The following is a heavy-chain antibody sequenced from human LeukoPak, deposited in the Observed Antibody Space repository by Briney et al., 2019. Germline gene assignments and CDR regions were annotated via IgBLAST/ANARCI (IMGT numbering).Heavy chain of an antibody. Sequence: ASVKVSCKASGYTFTSYYMHWVRQAPGQGLEWMGIINPSGGSTSYAQKFQERVTITRDMSTSTAYMELSSLRSEDTAVYYCAAGTQWELNYYYYGMDVWGQGTTVTGSS. D-gene: IGHD1-26*01. CDR1: GYTFTSYY. CDR2: INPSGGST. CDR3: AAGTQWELNYYYYGMDV. J-gene: IGHJ6*02. V-gene: IGHV1-46*01.